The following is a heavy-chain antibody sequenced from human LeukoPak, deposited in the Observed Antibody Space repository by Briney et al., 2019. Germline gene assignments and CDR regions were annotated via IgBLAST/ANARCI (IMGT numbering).Heavy chain of an antibody. J-gene: IGHJ3*02. D-gene: IGHD2-2*01. V-gene: IGHV4-34*01. CDR1: GGSFSGYY. Sequence: SETLSLTCAVYGGSFSGYYWSWIRQPPGKGLEWIGEINHSGSTNYNPSLKSRVTISVDTSKNQFSLKLSSVTAADTAVYYCARGPLGYCSSTSCRDAFDIWGQGTMDTVSS. CDR2: INHSGST. CDR3: ARGPLGYCSSTSCRDAFDI.